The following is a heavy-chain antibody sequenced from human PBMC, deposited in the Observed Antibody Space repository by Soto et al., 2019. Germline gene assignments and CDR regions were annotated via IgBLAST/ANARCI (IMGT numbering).Heavy chain of an antibody. V-gene: IGHV1-18*01. CDR1: GYTFTTFG. J-gene: IGHJ2*01. CDR2: ISADNGDT. Sequence: QVQVVQSGAEVKKPGASVKVACKASGYTFTTFGMSWVRQAPGQGLEWTGWISADNGDTNSAQKFQDRVTMTTDTSTNTAYMELRSLTSDDTAVYYCARCYCSAGSCFTCWHFDLWGRGTLVTVSS. D-gene: IGHD2-15*01. CDR3: ARCYCSAGSCFTCWHFDL.